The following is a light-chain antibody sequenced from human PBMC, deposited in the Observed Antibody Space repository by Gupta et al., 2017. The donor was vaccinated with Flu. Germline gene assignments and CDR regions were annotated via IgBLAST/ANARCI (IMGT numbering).Light chain of an antibody. V-gene: IGKV3-11*01. Sequence: EFVLTQSPATLSLSPGDRATLSCRASQSVTSYVAWYQQKPGQAPRLLIYDVSKRATGIPARFSGSGSGTDFTLTISSLEPEDFAVYYCQQRSKWPNTFGQGTKLEIK. CDR1: QSVTSY. CDR2: DVS. CDR3: QQRSKWPNT. J-gene: IGKJ2*01.